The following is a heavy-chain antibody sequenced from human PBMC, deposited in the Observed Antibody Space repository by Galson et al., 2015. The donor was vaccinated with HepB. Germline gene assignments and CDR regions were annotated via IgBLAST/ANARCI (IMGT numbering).Heavy chain of an antibody. V-gene: IGHV3-48*01. CDR1: GFTFSSYS. CDR3: ASYYYDSKESRRDAFDI. CDR2: ISSSSSTI. J-gene: IGHJ3*02. Sequence: SLRLSCAASGFTFSSYSMNWVRQAPGKGLEWVSYISSSSSTIYYADSVKGRFTISRDNAKNSLYLQMNSLRAEDTAVYYCASYYYDSKESRRDAFDIWGQGTMVTVSS. D-gene: IGHD3-22*01.